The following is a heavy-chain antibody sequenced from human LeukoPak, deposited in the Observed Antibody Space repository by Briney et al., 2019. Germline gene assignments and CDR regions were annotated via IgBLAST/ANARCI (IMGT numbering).Heavy chain of an antibody. CDR2: INPNSGGT. D-gene: IGHD3-10*01. J-gene: IGHJ6*03. CDR1: GYTFTGYY. CDR3: ARANPYYGSGVYYYYYYMDV. Sequence: GASVKVSCKASGYTFTGYYMHWVRQAPGQGLEWMGWINPNSGGTYYAQKFQGRVTMTRDTSISTAYMELSRLRSDDTAVYYCARANPYYGSGVYYYYYYMDVWGKGTTVTVSS. V-gene: IGHV1-2*02.